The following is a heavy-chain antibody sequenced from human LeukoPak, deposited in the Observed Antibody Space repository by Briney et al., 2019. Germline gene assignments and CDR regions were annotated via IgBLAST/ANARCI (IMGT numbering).Heavy chain of an antibody. CDR2: IYPDDSDT. V-gene: IGHV5-51*01. J-gene: IGHJ4*02. CDR3: ARERSSQGYFDF. CDR1: GYSFTSYW. D-gene: IGHD6-6*01. Sequence: GESLMISCKGSGYSFTSYWIGWVRQMPGKGLEWMGIIYPDDSDTRYSPSFKGQVTISADKSISTAYLQWSSLKASDTAMYYCARERSSQGYFDFWGQGTLVTVSS.